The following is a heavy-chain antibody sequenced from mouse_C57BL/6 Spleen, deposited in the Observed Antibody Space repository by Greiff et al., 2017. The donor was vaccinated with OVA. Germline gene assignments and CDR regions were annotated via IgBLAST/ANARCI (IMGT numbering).Heavy chain of an antibody. Sequence: EVHVVESGGGLVQPGGSLSLSCAASGFTFTDYYMSWVRQPPGQALEWLGFIRHKANGYTTEYSASVKGRFTISRDKSQSILYLQMNALRAEDSATYYCARYDGTAWFAYWGKRTLVTVAA. CDR3: ARYDGTAWFAY. V-gene: IGHV7-3*01. CDR2: IRHKANGYTT. J-gene: IGHJ3*01. D-gene: IGHD2-1*01. CDR1: GFTFTDYY.